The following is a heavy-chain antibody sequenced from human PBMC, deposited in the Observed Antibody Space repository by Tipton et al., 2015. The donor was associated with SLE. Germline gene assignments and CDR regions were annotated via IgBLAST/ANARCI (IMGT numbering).Heavy chain of an antibody. CDR3: ARVDGSGTYRYYYYPMDV. J-gene: IGHJ6*02. V-gene: IGHV4-39*01. CDR1: GGSVRSGDYY. CDR2: MYYSGNT. Sequence: TLSLTCTVSGGSVRSGDYYWGWIRQSPGKGLEWIGSMYYSGNTYYNPSLRNRVTLFVDTSKNQFSLNLSSVTAADTAVYYCARVDGSGTYRYYYYPMDVWGQGTTVTVSS. D-gene: IGHD3-10*01.